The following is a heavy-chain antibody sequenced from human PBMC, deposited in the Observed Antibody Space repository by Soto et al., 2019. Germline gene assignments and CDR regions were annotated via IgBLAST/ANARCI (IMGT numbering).Heavy chain of an antibody. Sequence: EVQLVESGGGLVQPGGSLRLSCAASGFTFSSYAMHWVRQAPGKGLEYVSAISSNGGSTYYANSVKGRFTISRDNSKNTLYLQMGSLRAEDMAVYYCARASGSYFDYWGQGTLVTVSS. D-gene: IGHD1-26*01. J-gene: IGHJ4*02. V-gene: IGHV3-64*01. CDR1: GFTFSSYA. CDR3: ARASGSYFDY. CDR2: ISSNGGST.